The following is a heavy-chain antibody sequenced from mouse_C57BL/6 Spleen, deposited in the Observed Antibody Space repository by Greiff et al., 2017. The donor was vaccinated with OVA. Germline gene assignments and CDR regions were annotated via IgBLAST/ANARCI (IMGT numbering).Heavy chain of an antibody. V-gene: IGHV1-15*01. CDR2: IDPETGGT. D-gene: IGHD1-1*01. J-gene: IGHJ4*01. CDR1: GYTFTDYE. CDR3: TGSSRGSAMDY. Sequence: QVQLQQSGAELVRPGASVTLSCKASGYTFTDYEMHWVKQTPVHGLEWIGAIDPETGGTAYNQKFKGKATLTADKSSSTAYMELLSLTSEDSAVDYCTGSSRGSAMDYWGQGTSVTVSS.